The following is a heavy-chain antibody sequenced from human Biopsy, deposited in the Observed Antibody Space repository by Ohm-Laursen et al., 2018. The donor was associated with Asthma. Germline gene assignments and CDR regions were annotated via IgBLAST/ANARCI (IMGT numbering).Heavy chain of an antibody. CDR1: GGSMTPTSHY. D-gene: IGHD3-3*01. Sequence: GTLSLTCTVSGGSMTPTSHYWDWIRQAPGKGLEWIGYISYGGKTSYNPSLKNRVTISRDTSKNQFTLRLTSVTAADTAVYFCARRITIFGVVQKDHGMDAWGQGTTVSVSS. J-gene: IGHJ6*02. CDR3: ARRITIFGVVQKDHGMDA. CDR2: ISYGGKT. V-gene: IGHV4-39*01.